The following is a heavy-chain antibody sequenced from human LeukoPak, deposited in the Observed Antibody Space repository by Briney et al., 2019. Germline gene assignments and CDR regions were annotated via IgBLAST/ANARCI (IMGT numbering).Heavy chain of an antibody. Sequence: ASVKVSCKASGGTFSSYAISWVRQAPGQGLEWMGGIIPIFGTANYAQKFQGRVTITADESTSTAYMELSSLRSEGTAVYYCARDPELTGTTGDYWGQGTLVTVSS. J-gene: IGHJ4*02. V-gene: IGHV1-69*13. CDR1: GGTFSSYA. CDR3: ARDPELTGTTGDY. CDR2: IIPIFGTA. D-gene: IGHD1-20*01.